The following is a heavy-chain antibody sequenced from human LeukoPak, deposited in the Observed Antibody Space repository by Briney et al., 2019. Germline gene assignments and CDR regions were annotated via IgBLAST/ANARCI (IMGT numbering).Heavy chain of an antibody. Sequence: GRSLRLSCAASGFTFSNYAMTWVRQAPGKGLEWVSAISGSGTSTFYADSVKDRFTISRDNSKNTLYLQMNSLRGEDTAVYYCAKDRGSSYYGMGVWGQGTTVTVSS. CDR2: ISGSGTST. J-gene: IGHJ6*02. V-gene: IGHV3-23*01. CDR3: AKDRGSSYYGMGV. CDR1: GFTFSNYA.